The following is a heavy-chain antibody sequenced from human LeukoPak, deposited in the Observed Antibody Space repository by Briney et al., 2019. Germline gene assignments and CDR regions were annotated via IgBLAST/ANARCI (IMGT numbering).Heavy chain of an antibody. V-gene: IGHV1-69*05. CDR2: IIPIFGTA. CDR1: GGTFSSYA. D-gene: IGHD1-14*01. CDR3: ARDRSPAPNPFDY. J-gene: IGHJ4*02. Sequence: GASVKVSCKASGGTFSSYAISWVRQAPGQGLEWMGRIIPIFGTANYAQKFQGRVTITTDESTSTAYMELSSLRSEDTAVYYCARDRSPAPNPFDYWGQGTLVTVSS.